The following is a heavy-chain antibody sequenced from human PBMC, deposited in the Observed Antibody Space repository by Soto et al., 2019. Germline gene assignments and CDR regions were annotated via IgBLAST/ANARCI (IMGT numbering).Heavy chain of an antibody. J-gene: IGHJ6*03. CDR1: GYTFTSYY. V-gene: IGHV1-46*03. D-gene: IGHD6-6*01. CDR2: INPSGGST. Sequence: ASVKVSCKASGYTFTSYYMHWVRQAPGQGLEWMGIINPSGGSTSYAQKFQGRVTMTRDTSTSTVYMELSSLRSEDTAVYYCAIGQQLDLYYYYKDFSGKGTTVTVS. CDR3: AIGQQLDLYYYYKDF.